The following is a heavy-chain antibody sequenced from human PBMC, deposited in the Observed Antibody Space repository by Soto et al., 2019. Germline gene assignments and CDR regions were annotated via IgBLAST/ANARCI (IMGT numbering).Heavy chain of an antibody. CDR2: ISYDGSNK. CDR1: GFTFSSYA. Sequence: HVQLVESGGGVVQPGRSLRLSCAASGFTFSSYAMHWVRQAPGKGLEWVAVISYDGSNKYYADSVKGRFTISRDNSKNTLFLQMNSLRAEDTAVYYCAGVGRLHYFDYWGQGTLVTVSS. D-gene: IGHD4-17*01. V-gene: IGHV3-30-3*01. CDR3: AGVGRLHYFDY. J-gene: IGHJ4*02.